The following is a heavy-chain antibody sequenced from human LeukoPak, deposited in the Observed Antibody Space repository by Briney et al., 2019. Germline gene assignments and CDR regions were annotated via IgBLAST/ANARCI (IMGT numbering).Heavy chain of an antibody. CDR2: INNDGRST. CDR3: ARDSNTDWYFDL. D-gene: IGHD2-8*02. Sequence: GGSLRLSCAASGFTFSSHWVHWVRQAPGKGLVWVSHINNDGRSTRYADSVKGRFTISRDNAKNTVYLQMNSLRVEDTAVYYCARDSNTDWYFDLWGGGTLVTVSS. J-gene: IGHJ2*01. CDR1: GFTFSSHW. V-gene: IGHV3-74*01.